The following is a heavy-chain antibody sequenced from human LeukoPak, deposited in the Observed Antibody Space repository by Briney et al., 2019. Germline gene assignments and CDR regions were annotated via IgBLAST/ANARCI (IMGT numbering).Heavy chain of an antibody. CDR2: IYTSGST. Sequence: SETLSLTCTVSGGSISSYYWSWIRQPAGKGLEWIGHIYTSGSTNYNPSLKSRVTMSVDTSKNQFSLKLSSVTAADTAVYYCARAPHLLRYFDWLLYYFDYWGQGTLVTVSS. J-gene: IGHJ4*02. CDR3: ARAPHLLRYFDWLLYYFDY. D-gene: IGHD3-9*01. CDR1: GGSISSYY. V-gene: IGHV4-4*07.